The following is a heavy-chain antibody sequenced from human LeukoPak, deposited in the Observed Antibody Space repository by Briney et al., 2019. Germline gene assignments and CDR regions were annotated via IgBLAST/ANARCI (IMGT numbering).Heavy chain of an antibody. CDR1: GGSISSYY. Sequence: SETLSLTCTVSGGSISSYYWSWIRQPPGKGLEWIGYIYYSGSTNYNPSLKSRVTISVDTSKNQFSLKLSSVTAADTAVYYCARYQRRYYYYGMDVWGQGTTVTVSS. V-gene: IGHV4-59*01. J-gene: IGHJ6*02. CDR3: ARYQRRYYYYGMDV. D-gene: IGHD1-1*01. CDR2: IYYSGST.